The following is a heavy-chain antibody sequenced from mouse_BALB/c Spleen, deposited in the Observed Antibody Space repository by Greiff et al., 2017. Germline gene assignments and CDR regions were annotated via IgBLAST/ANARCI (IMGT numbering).Heavy chain of an antibody. CDR1: GFTFSSFG. V-gene: IGHV5-17*02. D-gene: IGHD2-14*01. CDR3: ARGRYGGYYFDY. J-gene: IGHJ2*01. Sequence: EVKLQESGGGLVQPGGSRKLSCAASGFTFSSFGMHWVRQAPEKGLEWVAYISSGSSTIYYADTVKGRFTISRDNPKNTLFLQMTSLRSEDTAMYYCARGRYGGYYFDYWGQGTTLTVSS. CDR2: ISSGSSTI.